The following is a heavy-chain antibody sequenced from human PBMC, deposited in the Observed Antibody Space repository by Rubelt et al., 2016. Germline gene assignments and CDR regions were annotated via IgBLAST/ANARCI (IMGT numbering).Heavy chain of an antibody. CDR3: ARLFDYGNYFDL. V-gene: IGHV4-59*01. Sequence: QVQLQESGPGLVKPSETLSLTCTVSGGSISGLYWSWIRQPPGKGLEWIGYIFYDGSANYNPSLSSRVAMSVDSSKNQVSLRLTSVTAADTATYYCARLFDYGNYFDLWGRGTLVTVSS. CDR2: IFYDGSA. CDR1: GGSISGLY. D-gene: IGHD4-17*01. J-gene: IGHJ2*01.